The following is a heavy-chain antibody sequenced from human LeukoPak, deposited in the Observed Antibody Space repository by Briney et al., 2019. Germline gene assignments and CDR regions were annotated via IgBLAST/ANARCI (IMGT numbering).Heavy chain of an antibody. CDR3: ARVTAIDYGGNSGYDY. V-gene: IGHV1-2*02. D-gene: IGHD4-23*01. CDR2: INPNSGGT. Sequence: ASVKVSCKASGYTFTGYYMHWVRQAPGQGLEWMGWINPNSGGTNYAQKFQGRVTMTRDTSISTAYMELSRLRSDDTAVYYCARVTAIDYGGNSGYDYWGQGTLVTVSS. CDR1: GYTFTGYY. J-gene: IGHJ4*02.